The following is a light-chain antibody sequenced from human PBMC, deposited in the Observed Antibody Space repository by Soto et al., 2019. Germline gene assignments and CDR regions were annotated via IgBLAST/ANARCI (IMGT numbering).Light chain of an antibody. J-gene: IGKJ1*01. CDR3: QQYVSSPKT. Sequence: EIVLTQSPGTLSLSPGERATLSCRASQSLSNNFLAWYQQKLGQAPRLLIFAASSRATGIPDRFSGSGSGTDFTLTISRLEPEDFAVYYCQQYVSSPKTFDQGTKVEIK. CDR2: AAS. V-gene: IGKV3-20*01. CDR1: QSLSNNF.